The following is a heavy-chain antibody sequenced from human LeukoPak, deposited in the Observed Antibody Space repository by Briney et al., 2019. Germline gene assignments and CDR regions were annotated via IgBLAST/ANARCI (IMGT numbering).Heavy chain of an antibody. D-gene: IGHD2-15*01. CDR2: ISAYKGYT. CDR3: ARDKETPIGWFDP. V-gene: IGHV1-18*01. CDR1: GYSFASHG. Sequence: ASVNVSCKASGYSFASHGITWVRQAPGQGLEWMGRISAYKGYTNYAQKFQGRVTMIRDTSTSTAYMELRSLRSDDTAVYYCARDKETPIGWFDPWGRGTLVTVSS. J-gene: IGHJ5*02.